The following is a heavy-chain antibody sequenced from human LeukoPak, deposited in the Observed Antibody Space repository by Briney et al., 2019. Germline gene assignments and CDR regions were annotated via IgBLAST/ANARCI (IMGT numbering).Heavy chain of an antibody. V-gene: IGHV3-48*02. Sequence: GGSLRLSCAASGFTFSSYSMNWVRQAPGKGLEWVSYISSSSSTTYYADSVKGRFTISRDNAKNSLYLQMNSLRDEDTAVYYCARARGYSYGLEAFDIWGQGTMVTVSS. D-gene: IGHD5-18*01. CDR2: ISSSSSTT. CDR3: ARARGYSYGLEAFDI. J-gene: IGHJ3*02. CDR1: GFTFSSYS.